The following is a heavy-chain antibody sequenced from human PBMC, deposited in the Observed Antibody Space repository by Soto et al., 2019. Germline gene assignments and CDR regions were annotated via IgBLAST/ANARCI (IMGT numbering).Heavy chain of an antibody. D-gene: IGHD1-1*01. CDR1: GFTFSDYS. CDR2: ISRSGSLT. Sequence: QVQLVESGGGLVKPGGSLRLSCAASGFTFSDYSMTWLRQAPVKGLQWLSYISRSGSLTYSAESVKDRCTISSDNARNSLYLQMNSLRAEDTAVYYWAREGETRWTKLAHYFDYWGQGTLVTVSA. V-gene: IGHV3-11*01. CDR3: AREGETRWTKLAHYFDY. J-gene: IGHJ4*02.